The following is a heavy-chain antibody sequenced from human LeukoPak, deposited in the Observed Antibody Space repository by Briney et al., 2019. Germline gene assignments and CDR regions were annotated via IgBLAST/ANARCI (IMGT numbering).Heavy chain of an antibody. CDR1: GGSISSYY. D-gene: IGHD5-18*01. J-gene: IGHJ6*02. CDR3: ARDSYGYGSYYYYGMDV. CDR2: IYYSGST. V-gene: IGHV4-59*01. Sequence: SETLSLTCGVSGGSISSYYWSWIRQPPGKGLEWIGYIYYSGSTNYNPSLKSRVTISVDTSKNQFSLKLSSVTAADTAVYYCARDSYGYGSYYYYGMDVWGQGTTVTVSS.